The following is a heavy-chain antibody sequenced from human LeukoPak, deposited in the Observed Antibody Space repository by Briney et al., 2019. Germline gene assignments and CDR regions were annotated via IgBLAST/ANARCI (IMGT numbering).Heavy chain of an antibody. V-gene: IGHV3-7*01. D-gene: IGHD6-19*01. CDR3: ASGGWPIFYYFDY. CDR1: GFTFSSYW. CDR2: IKQDGSEK. Sequence: GGSLRLSCAASGFTFSSYWMSWVRQAPGKGLEWVANIKQDGSEKYYVDSVKGRFTISRDNAKNSLYLQMNSLRAEDTAVYYCASGGWPIFYYFDYWGQGTLVTVSS. J-gene: IGHJ4*02.